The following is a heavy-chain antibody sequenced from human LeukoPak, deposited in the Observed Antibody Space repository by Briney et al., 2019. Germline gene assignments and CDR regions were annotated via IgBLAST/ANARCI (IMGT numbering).Heavy chain of an antibody. J-gene: IGHJ4*02. CDR2: ISAYNGNT. Sequence: ASVKVSCKASGYTFTSYGISWARQAPGQGLEWMGWISAYNGNTNYAQKLQGRVTMTTDTSTSTAYMELRSLRSDDTAVYYCARDMHLYDSSGYYYPLLVYWGQRTLVTVSS. V-gene: IGHV1-18*01. CDR3: ARDMHLYDSSGYYYPLLVY. D-gene: IGHD3-22*01. CDR1: GYTFTSYG.